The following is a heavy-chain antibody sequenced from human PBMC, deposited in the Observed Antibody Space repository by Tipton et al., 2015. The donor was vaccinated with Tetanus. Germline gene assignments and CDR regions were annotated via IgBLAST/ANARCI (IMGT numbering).Heavy chain of an antibody. V-gene: IGHV4-59*12. CDR3: ARMQRYGMDV. J-gene: IGHJ6*02. D-gene: IGHD6-25*01. CDR2: IYYSGGT. Sequence: LRLSCTVSGGSISSYYWSWIRQPPGKGLEWIGYIYYSGGTNYNPSLKSRVTILVDTSKNQISLKLNSVTAADTAVYYCARMQRYGMDVWGQGTTVTVSS. CDR1: GGSISSYY.